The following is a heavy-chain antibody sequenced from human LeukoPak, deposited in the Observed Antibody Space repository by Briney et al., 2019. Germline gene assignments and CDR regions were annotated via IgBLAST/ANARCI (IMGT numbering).Heavy chain of an antibody. CDR3: ARDLSGVAGYTYGRGIDY. CDR2: IKKDGSEK. V-gene: IGHV3-7*01. J-gene: IGHJ4*02. D-gene: IGHD5-18*01. CDR1: GFTFSRDW. Sequence: GWSLRRSCASSGFTFSRDWMSWVRQAPGKGMEWVANIKKDGSEKYYVDSVKGRFTISRDNAKTSLYLQMNSLRAEDTAVYYCARDLSGVAGYTYGRGIDYWGQGTLVTVSS.